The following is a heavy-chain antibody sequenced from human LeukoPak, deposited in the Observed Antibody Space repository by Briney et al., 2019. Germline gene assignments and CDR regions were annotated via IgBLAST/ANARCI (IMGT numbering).Heavy chain of an antibody. CDR2: IIPIFGTA. Sequence: SVKLSCKASGGTFTSYAISWDRQAPGQRLEWMGGIIPIFGTANYAQKFQGRVTITTDESTSTAYMELSSLRSEDTAVYYCASLMTTGYYYMDGWGKGTTVTVSS. D-gene: IGHD4-17*01. V-gene: IGHV1-69*05. J-gene: IGHJ6*03. CDR3: ASLMTTGYYYMDG. CDR1: GGTFTSYA.